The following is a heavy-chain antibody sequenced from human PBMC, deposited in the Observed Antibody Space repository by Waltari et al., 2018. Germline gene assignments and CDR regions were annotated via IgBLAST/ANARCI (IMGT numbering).Heavy chain of an antibody. J-gene: IGHJ4*02. D-gene: IGHD3-10*01. V-gene: IGHV4-39*07. CDR3: ARFESLHFDY. CDR2: IYYSGST. Sequence: QLQLQESGPGLVKPSETLSLTCTVSGGSISSSSYYWGWIRQPPGKGLEWIGSIYYSGSTYSNPSLKSRVTISVDTSKNQFSLKLSSVTAADTAVYYCARFESLHFDYWGQGTLVTVSS. CDR1: GGSISSSSYY.